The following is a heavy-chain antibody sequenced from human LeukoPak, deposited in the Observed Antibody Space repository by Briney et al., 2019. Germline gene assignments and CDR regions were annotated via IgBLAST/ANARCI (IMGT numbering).Heavy chain of an antibody. D-gene: IGHD1-7*01. CDR1: GGSISSYY. Sequence: TSETLSLTCTVSGGSISSYYWSWIRQPAGKGLEWIGRIYTSGSTNYNPSLKSRVTMSVDTSKNQFSLKLSSVTAADTAVYYCARGITGTTIPTLVWFDPWGQGTLVTVSS. J-gene: IGHJ5*02. V-gene: IGHV4-4*07. CDR3: ARGITGTTIPTLVWFDP. CDR2: IYTSGST.